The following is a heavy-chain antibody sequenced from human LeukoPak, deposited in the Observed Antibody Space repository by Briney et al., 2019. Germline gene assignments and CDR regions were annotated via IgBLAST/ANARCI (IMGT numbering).Heavy chain of an antibody. D-gene: IGHD2-15*01. CDR1: GFTFSSYA. CDR2: ISYDGSNK. V-gene: IGHV3-30-3*01. CDR3: ARAGCSGGSCYGYYFDY. Sequence: GGSLRLSCAASGFTFSSYAMHWVRQAPGKGLEWVAVISYDGSNKYYADSVKGRFTISRDNSKNTLYLQMNSLRAEDTAVYYCARAGCSGGSCYGYYFDYWGQGTLVTVSS. J-gene: IGHJ4*02.